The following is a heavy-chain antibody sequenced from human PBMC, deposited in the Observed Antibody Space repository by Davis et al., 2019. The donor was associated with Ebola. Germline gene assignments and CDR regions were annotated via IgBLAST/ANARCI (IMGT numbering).Heavy chain of an antibody. J-gene: IGHJ4*02. CDR2: INHSGST. Sequence: SETLSLTCALYGGSFSGYYWSWIRQPPGKGLEWIGEINHSGSTNYNPSLKSRVTISVDTSKNQFSLKLSSVTAAYTAVYYCARRRRIAVAGTDYWGQGTLVTVSS. V-gene: IGHV4-34*01. D-gene: IGHD6-19*01. CDR1: GGSFSGYY. CDR3: ARRRRIAVAGTDY.